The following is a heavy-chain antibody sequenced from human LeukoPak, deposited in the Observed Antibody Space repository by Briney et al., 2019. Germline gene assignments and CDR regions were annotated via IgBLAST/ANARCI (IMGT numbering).Heavy chain of an antibody. V-gene: IGHV3-30*18. J-gene: IGHJ4*02. D-gene: IGHD3-10*01. CDR3: AKDLHVRGVMTPDY. Sequence: PGRSLRLSCAASGFTFSSYGMHWVRQAPGKGLDWVAVISYDEYNKYYADSVEGRFTISRDNSKNTLYLQMNSLRHEDTAVYYYAKDLHVRGVMTPDYWGQGTLVTVSS. CDR1: GFTFSSYG. CDR2: ISYDEYNK.